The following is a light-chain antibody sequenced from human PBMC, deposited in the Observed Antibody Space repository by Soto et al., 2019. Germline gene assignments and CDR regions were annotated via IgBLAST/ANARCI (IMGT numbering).Light chain of an antibody. CDR3: QQYDSAPLT. CDR2: WAS. Sequence: DIVMTQSPDSLAVSLGERATINCKSSQSVLYSSNNKNYLAWYQQKPGQPPKLLISWASTRESAVPDRFSGSGYGTDFTITISSLQAEDVAVYYCQQYDSAPLTFGGGTKVEIK. V-gene: IGKV4-1*01. J-gene: IGKJ4*01. CDR1: QSVLYSSNNKNY.